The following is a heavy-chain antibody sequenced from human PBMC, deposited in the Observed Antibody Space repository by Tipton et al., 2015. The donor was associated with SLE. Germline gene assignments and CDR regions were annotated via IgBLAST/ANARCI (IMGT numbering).Heavy chain of an antibody. CDR1: GGSIRSSNW. V-gene: IGHV4-4*02. Sequence: TLSLTCAVSGGSIRSSNWWSWVRQPPGKGLEWIGEIHHSGSTNSNPSLKSRVTISIDTSKNQFSLRLTSMTPADTALYYCARARRTTSSHFDYWGQGTLVTVSS. CDR2: IHHSGST. J-gene: IGHJ4*02. D-gene: IGHD1-14*01. CDR3: ARARRTTSSHFDY.